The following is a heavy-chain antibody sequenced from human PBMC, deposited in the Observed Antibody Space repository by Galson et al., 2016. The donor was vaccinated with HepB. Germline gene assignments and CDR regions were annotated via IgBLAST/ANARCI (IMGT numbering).Heavy chain of an antibody. V-gene: IGHV4-4*07. J-gene: IGHJ3*02. CDR3: ARDRAPGGSDAFDI. D-gene: IGHD3-10*01. Sequence: ETLSLTCSVSGGSIRNYYCNWVRQSAEKGLEWIGRIDTLGTTSYNPSLKSRVSLSVDPSKNQFSLNLTSVTAADTALYYRARDRAPGGSDAFDIWGQGTMVTVSS. CDR1: GGSIRNYY. CDR2: IDTLGTT.